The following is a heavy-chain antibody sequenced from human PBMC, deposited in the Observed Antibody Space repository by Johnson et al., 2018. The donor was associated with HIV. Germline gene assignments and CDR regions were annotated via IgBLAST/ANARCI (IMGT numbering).Heavy chain of an antibody. CDR1: GITVSSNY. CDR3: ARGLIDYGDSQAFDI. D-gene: IGHD4-17*01. Sequence: VQLVESGGDLVQPGGSLRLSCAASGITVSSNYMTWVRQAPGKGLEWVSVIYSGGSTYYADSVKGRFTISRDNSKNTLYLQMNSLRAEDTAVYYCARGLIDYGDSQAFDIWGQGTMVTVSS. V-gene: IGHV3-66*02. J-gene: IGHJ3*02. CDR2: IYSGGST.